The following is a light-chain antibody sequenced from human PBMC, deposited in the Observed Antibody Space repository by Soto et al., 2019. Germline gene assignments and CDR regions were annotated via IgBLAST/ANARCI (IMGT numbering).Light chain of an antibody. CDR2: KAS. J-gene: IGKJ1*01. Sequence: DIQMTQSPSTLSASVGDRVTITCRASQSISSWLAWYQQKPGKAPKLLIYKASSLERGVPSRFSGSGSGTEFTLTISSLQPDDFATYYCQQYDSYSPWTCGQGTKVEIK. V-gene: IGKV1-5*03. CDR3: QQYDSYSPWT. CDR1: QSISSW.